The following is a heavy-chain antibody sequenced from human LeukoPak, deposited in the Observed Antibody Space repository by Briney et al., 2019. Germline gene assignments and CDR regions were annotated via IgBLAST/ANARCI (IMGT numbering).Heavy chain of an antibody. J-gene: IGHJ3*02. CDR3: ARRANEAFDI. V-gene: IGHV4-31*03. CDR2: IYYSGST. CDR1: GGSISRGGHY. Sequence: KPSETLSLTCSVSGGSISRGGHYWSWIRQHPGKGLEWIGYIYYSGSTYYNASLKSRITISVDTSKSQFSLELTSVTAADTAVYYCARRANEAFDIWGQGTMVAVSS.